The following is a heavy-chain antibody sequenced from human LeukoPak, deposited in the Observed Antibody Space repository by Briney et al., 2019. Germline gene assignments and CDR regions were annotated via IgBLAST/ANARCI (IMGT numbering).Heavy chain of an antibody. CDR3: ARTGTSRTSYYYYMDV. CDR2: IKTDGSTT. J-gene: IGHJ6*03. Sequence: GGSLRLSCAGSGFIFSGYWMHWVRQAPGKGLVWVSRIKTDGSTTYYADSVKGRFTVSRDNAKNTLYLQMNSLRAEDTAVYYCARTGTSRTSYYYYMDVWGKGTTVTVSS. V-gene: IGHV3-74*01. CDR1: GFIFSGYW. D-gene: IGHD2-2*01.